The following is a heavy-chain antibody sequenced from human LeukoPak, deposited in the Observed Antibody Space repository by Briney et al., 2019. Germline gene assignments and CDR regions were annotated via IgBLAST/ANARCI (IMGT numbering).Heavy chain of an antibody. D-gene: IGHD3-3*01. CDR1: GFTFSSYW. V-gene: IGHV3-53*01. Sequence: GGSLRLSCAASGFTFSSYWMHWVRQAPGKGLEWVSVIYSGGSTYYTDSVKGRFTISRDNPKNTLYLQMNSLRAEDTAMYYCATDSLGIFGRTWGQGTLVTVSS. CDR3: ATDSLGIFGRT. CDR2: IYSGGST. J-gene: IGHJ5*02.